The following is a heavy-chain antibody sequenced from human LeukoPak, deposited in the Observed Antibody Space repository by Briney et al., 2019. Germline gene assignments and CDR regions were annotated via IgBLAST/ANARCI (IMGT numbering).Heavy chain of an antibody. Sequence: SETLSLTCTVSGGSISSSGHFWGWIRQPLGKGLEWIGGIYYSGSTYYNPFLKSRVTISVDTSKNQFSLKLSSVTAADTAVYYCARGSSSWAYYYYGMDVWGQGTTVTVSS. CDR1: GGSISSSGHF. CDR2: IYYSGST. J-gene: IGHJ6*02. V-gene: IGHV4-39*07. CDR3: ARGSSSWAYYYYGMDV. D-gene: IGHD6-13*01.